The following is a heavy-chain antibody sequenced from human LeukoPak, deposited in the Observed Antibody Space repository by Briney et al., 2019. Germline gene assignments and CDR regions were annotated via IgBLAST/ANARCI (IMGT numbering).Heavy chain of an antibody. D-gene: IGHD3-10*01. CDR2: INHSGST. CDR1: GGSFSGYY. J-gene: IGHJ5*02. V-gene: IGHV4-34*01. Sequence: SETLSLTCAVYGGSFSGYYWSWIRQPPGKGLEWIGEINHSGSTNYNPSLKSRVTISVDTSKNQFSLKLSSVTAADTAVYYCACLRSGFGELFSWFDPWGQGTLVTVSS. CDR3: ACLRSGFGELFSWFDP.